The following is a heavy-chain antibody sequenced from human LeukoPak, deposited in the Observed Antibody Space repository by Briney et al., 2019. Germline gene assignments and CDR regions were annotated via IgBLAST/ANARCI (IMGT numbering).Heavy chain of an antibody. CDR2: INPNSGGT. V-gene: IGHV1-2*06. J-gene: IGHJ4*02. CDR3: ASHYYDSSGQHDD. Sequence: ASVKVSCKASGYTFTGYYMHWVRQAPGQGLEWMRRINPNSGGTNYAQKFQGRVTMTRDTSISTAYMELSRLRSDDTAVYYCASHYYDSSGQHDDWGQGTLVTVSS. CDR1: GYTFTGYY. D-gene: IGHD3-22*01.